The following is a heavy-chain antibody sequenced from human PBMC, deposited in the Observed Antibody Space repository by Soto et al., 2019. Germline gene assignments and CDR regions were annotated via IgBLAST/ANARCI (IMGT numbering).Heavy chain of an antibody. J-gene: IGHJ6*02. CDR2: INPSGGST. D-gene: IGHD3-10*01. CDR3: ARSITMVRGVLYYGMDV. Sequence: ASVKVSCKASGYTFTSYYLHWVRQAPGQGLEWMGIINPSGGSTSYAQKFQGRVTMTRDTSTSTAYVVLSSLRSEDTAVYYCARSITMVRGVLYYGMDVWGQGTTVTVSS. V-gene: IGHV1-46*01. CDR1: GYTFTSYY.